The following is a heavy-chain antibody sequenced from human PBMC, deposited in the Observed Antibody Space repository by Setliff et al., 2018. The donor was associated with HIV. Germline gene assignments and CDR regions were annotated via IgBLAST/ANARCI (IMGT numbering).Heavy chain of an antibody. CDR3: ARGLTAPAAAGS. Sequence: SETLSLTCTVSGGSASNSRYYWAWIRQPPGKGLEYIGSIHYNERTYYNPSLKSRVAISIDTSKNQFSLNLTSVTAADTAIYYCARGLTAPAAAGSWGQGMLVTVS. V-gene: IGHV4-39*01. CDR2: IHYNERT. D-gene: IGHD6-13*01. CDR1: GGSASNSRYY. J-gene: IGHJ5*02.